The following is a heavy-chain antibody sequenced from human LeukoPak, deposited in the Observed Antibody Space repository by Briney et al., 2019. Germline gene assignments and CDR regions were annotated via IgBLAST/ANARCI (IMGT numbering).Heavy chain of an antibody. D-gene: IGHD2/OR15-2a*01. Sequence: PSETLSLTCTVSGGSISSYYWSWIRQPPGKGLEWIGYIYYSGSTNYNPSLKSRVTISVATSKNQFSLKLSSVTAEDTAVYYCARVSVRESWGNWFDPWGQGTLVTVSS. CDR1: GGSISSYY. CDR3: ARVSVRESWGNWFDP. V-gene: IGHV4-59*01. CDR2: IYYSGST. J-gene: IGHJ5*02.